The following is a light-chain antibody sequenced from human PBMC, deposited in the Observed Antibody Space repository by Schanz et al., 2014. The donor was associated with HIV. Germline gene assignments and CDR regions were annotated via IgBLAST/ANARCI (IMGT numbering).Light chain of an antibody. Sequence: EIVLTQSPATLSLSPGERATLSCRASQSVSSYLAWYQQKSGQAPRLLIYEASNRASGIPARFSGSGSGTDFTLTISSLQPDDFATYYCQQYAVSSWTFGLGTRVESK. J-gene: IGKJ1*01. CDR2: EAS. CDR3: QQYAVSSWT. V-gene: IGKV3-11*01. CDR1: QSVSSY.